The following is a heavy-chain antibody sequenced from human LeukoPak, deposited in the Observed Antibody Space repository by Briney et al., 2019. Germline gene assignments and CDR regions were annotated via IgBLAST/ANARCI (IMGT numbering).Heavy chain of an antibody. D-gene: IGHD4/OR15-4a*01. CDR3: ARRAGAYSHPYDY. V-gene: IGHV3-53*01. J-gene: IGHJ4*02. Sequence: GGSLRLSYAASGFTVSSNSMSWVRQAPGKGLEWVSFIYSGDTHYSDSVKGRFTISRDHSKNTLYLQMNSLRAEDTAVYYCARRAGAYSHPYDYWGQGTLVTVSS. CDR2: IYSGDT. CDR1: GFTVSSNS.